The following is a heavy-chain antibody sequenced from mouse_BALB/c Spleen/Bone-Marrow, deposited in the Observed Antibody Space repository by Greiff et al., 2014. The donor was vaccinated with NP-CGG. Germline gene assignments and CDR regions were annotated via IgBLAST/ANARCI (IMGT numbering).Heavy chain of an antibody. D-gene: IGHD1-1*01. J-gene: IGHJ1*01. CDR1: GYSFTGYF. CDR3: AREGGYYYGSSPYFDV. Sequence: DVQLQESGPELVKPGASVKISCKASGYSFTGYFMNWVMQSHGKSLEWIGRINPYNGDTLYNQKFKGKATLTVDKSSSTAHMELRSLASEDSAVYYCAREGGYYYGSSPYFDVWGAGTTVTVSS. V-gene: IGHV1-20*02. CDR2: INPYNGDT.